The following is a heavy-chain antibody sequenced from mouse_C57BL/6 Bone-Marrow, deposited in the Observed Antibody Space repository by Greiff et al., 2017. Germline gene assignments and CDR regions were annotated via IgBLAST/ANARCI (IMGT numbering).Heavy chain of an antibody. CDR1: GYTFTSYW. V-gene: IGHV1-59*01. J-gene: IGHJ2*01. Sequence: QVQLQQSGAELVRPGTSVKLSCKASGYTFTSYWMHWVKQRPGQGLEWIGVIDPSDSYTNYNQKFKGKATLTVDTSSSTAYMQLSSLTSEDSAVYYCARGYKGGYFDYWGQGTTLTVSS. CDR3: ARGYKGGYFDY. CDR2: IDPSDSYT. D-gene: IGHD1-3*01.